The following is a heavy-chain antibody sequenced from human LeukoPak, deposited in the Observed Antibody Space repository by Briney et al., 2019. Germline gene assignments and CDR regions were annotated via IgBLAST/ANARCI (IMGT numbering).Heavy chain of an antibody. CDR2: FDPEDGET. Sequence: ASVRVSCKVSGYTLTELSMHWVRQAPGKGLEWMGGFDPEDGETIYAQKFQGRVTMTEDTSTDTAYMELSSLRSEDTAVYYCATIYYYDSSGYPDYWGQGTLVTVSS. V-gene: IGHV1-24*01. CDR3: ATIYYYDSSGYPDY. CDR1: GYTLTELS. J-gene: IGHJ4*02. D-gene: IGHD3-22*01.